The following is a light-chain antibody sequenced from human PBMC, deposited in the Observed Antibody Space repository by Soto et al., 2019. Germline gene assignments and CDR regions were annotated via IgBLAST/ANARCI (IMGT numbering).Light chain of an antibody. Sequence: IVLTQSPATLSLSPGERATLSCGSSQYINNNFLAWYQKKPGLAPRLLIFYESFMEHGIPARFSGSGSGDAFTLTITRLEPEDSAVYFCHYPSDYTTFGGGTEVEIK. CDR3: HYPSDYTT. V-gene: IGKV3D-20*01. CDR2: YES. CDR1: QYINNNF. J-gene: IGKJ4*01.